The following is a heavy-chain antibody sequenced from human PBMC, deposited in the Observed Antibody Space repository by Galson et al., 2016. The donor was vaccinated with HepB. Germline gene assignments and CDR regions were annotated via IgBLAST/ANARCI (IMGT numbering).Heavy chain of an antibody. Sequence: SVKVSCKASGYTFFNYAITWVRQAPGQGLEWMGWINTHNSDTNYAQKLQYRVTLTTNTSTRTAYMELRSLRSDDTAVYYCARHIDNWFDTWGQGTLVTVSS. D-gene: IGHD5-12*01. J-gene: IGHJ5*02. V-gene: IGHV1-18*01. CDR3: ARHIDNWFDT. CDR2: INTHNSDT. CDR1: GYTFFNYA.